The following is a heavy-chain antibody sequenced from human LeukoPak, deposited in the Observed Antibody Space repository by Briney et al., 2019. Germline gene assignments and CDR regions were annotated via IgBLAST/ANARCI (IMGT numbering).Heavy chain of an antibody. V-gene: IGHV1-46*01. CDR2: INPSGGGT. CDR1: GYTFTSYG. CDR3: ARGVHVRTYDSNHNRFDP. D-gene: IGHD3-22*01. Sequence: ASVKVSCKASGYTFTSYGISWVRQAPGQGLEWMGLINPSGGGTNYAQKFQGRVTMTRDMSTGTVYMELSSLRSEDTAVYYCARGVHVRTYDSNHNRFDPWGQGTLVTVSS. J-gene: IGHJ5*02.